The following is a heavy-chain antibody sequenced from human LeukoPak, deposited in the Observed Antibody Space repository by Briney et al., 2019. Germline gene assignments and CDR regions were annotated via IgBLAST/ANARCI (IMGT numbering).Heavy chain of an antibody. V-gene: IGHV3-53*01. Sequence: GGSLRLSCAASGFTFSSYEMNWVRQAPGKGLEWVSVIYSGGSTYYADSVRGRFTISRDNSKNTLYLQMNSLGAEDTAVYYCARVLTYYDILTGYLPKVIDIWAQGTMVTVSS. J-gene: IGHJ3*02. D-gene: IGHD3-9*01. CDR2: IYSGGST. CDR3: ARVLTYYDILTGYLPKVIDI. CDR1: GFTFSSYE.